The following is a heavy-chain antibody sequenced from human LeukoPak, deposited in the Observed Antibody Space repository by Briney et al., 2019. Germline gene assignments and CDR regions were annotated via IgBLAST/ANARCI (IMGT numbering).Heavy chain of an antibody. J-gene: IGHJ4*02. CDR1: GFTFSSYG. V-gene: IGHV3-7*04. Sequence: PGGSLRLSCAASGFTFSSYGMNWVRRAPGKGLEWVANIKPDGSDMYYVDSVKGRFTISRDNSKNSLSLQMSSLRVEDTALYYCSGSSGYWGQGTLVTVSS. CDR3: SGSSGY. CDR2: IKPDGSDM.